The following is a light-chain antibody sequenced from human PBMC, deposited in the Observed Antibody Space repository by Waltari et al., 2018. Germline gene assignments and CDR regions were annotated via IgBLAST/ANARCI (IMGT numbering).Light chain of an antibody. J-gene: IGKJ3*01. CDR2: STS. V-gene: IGKV1-8*01. CDR3: QQYYTYPLT. CDR1: QNISNY. Sequence: AIRLTQSPPSFSASPGDRVTITCRASQNISNYLAWYQQKPGKAPNLLIYSTSTLQSGVPSRFSGSGSGTDFTLTIGCLQSEDFATYFCQQYYTYPLTFGPGTKVDFK.